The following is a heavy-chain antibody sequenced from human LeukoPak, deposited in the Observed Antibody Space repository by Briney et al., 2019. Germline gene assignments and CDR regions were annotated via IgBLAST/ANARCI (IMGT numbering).Heavy chain of an antibody. J-gene: IGHJ5*01. D-gene: IGHD3-22*01. CDR1: GFTFSIYA. CDR3: AKDRPNYYHSNGHYYRRDGDS. V-gene: IGHV3-23*01. CDR2: ITISAAAT. Sequence: GVSLRLTCDASGFTFSIYAMSWVRQGTGMGLEWVSSITISAAATYYADSVKGRFTISRDNSRYTLYLQMNSLRAEDTAVYYCAKDRPNYYHSNGHYYRRDGDSWGQGTLVTVSS.